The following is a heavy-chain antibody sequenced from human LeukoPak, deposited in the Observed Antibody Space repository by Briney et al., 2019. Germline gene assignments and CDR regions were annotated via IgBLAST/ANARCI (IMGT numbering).Heavy chain of an antibody. CDR3: ARGRRDVFDI. Sequence: VASVKISCKASGYTFTSYDINWVRQATGQGLEWMGWMNPNSGNTGYAQKFQGRVTMTRNTSISMAYMELTSLKSEDTAVYYCARGRRDVFDIWGQGTTVTVS. CDR1: GYTFTSYD. V-gene: IGHV1-8*01. CDR2: MNPNSGNT. J-gene: IGHJ3*02.